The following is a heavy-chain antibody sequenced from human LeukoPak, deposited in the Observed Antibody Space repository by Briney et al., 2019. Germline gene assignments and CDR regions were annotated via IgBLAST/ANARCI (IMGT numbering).Heavy chain of an antibody. CDR1: GGSFSGYY. CDR3: ARGDYSLHYFDY. V-gene: IGHV4-34*01. J-gene: IGHJ4*02. D-gene: IGHD4-11*01. Sequence: SETLSLTCAVYGGSFSGYYWSWIRQPPGKGLEWIGEINHSGSTNYNPSLKSRVTIPVDTSKNQFSLKLSSVTAADTAVHYCARGDYSLHYFDYWGQGTLVTVSS. CDR2: INHSGST.